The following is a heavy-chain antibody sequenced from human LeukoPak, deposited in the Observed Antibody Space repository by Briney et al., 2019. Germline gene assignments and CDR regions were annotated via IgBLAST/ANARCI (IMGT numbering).Heavy chain of an antibody. CDR1: GYTFTGYY. J-gene: IGHJ4*01. D-gene: IGHD3-10*01. Sequence: ASVKVSCKASGYTFTGYYIHWVRQAPGQGLEWMGWINPNSGGTKYAQNFQGRVTMTRDTSISTAYMEPSRLRSDDTAVYYCARDVVRADPPEYYFDYWGHGTQVTVSS. CDR2: INPNSGGT. V-gene: IGHV1-2*02. CDR3: ARDVVRADPPEYYFDY.